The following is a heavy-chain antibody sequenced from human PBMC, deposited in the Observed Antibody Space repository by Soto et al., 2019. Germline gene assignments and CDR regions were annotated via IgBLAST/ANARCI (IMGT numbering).Heavy chain of an antibody. J-gene: IGHJ4*02. CDR2: INHNGDT. CDR3: ARRLDD. Sequence: QVQLQQWGAGLLKPSETLSHTCTVYGGSFSGYYWSWIRQPPGKGLEWLGDINHNGDTNYNPSLKSRVTISVDTSKNQFSLKLNSVTAADTAVYYCARRLDDWGQGILVTVSS. V-gene: IGHV4-34*01. CDR1: GGSFSGYY.